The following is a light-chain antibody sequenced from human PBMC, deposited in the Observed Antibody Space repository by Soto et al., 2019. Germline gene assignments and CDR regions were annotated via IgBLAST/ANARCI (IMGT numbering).Light chain of an antibody. V-gene: IGKV3-15*01. CDR2: RVS. CDR3: QQYNNWLLT. Sequence: DIVMTQSPATLSVSPGERATLSCRASQSVGSNLAWYQQRPGQAPRLLIYRVSTRATGIPARSSGSGSGTEFTLTISSLQSEDFAVYYCQQYNNWLLTFGGGTKVDIK. CDR1: QSVGSN. J-gene: IGKJ4*01.